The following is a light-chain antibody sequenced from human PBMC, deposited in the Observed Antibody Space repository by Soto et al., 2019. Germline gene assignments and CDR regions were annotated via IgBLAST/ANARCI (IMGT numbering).Light chain of an antibody. V-gene: IGKV1-5*01. CDR1: QSFSNW. CDR3: QQFDRYSWS. CDR2: DVS. Sequence: DIQMTQSPSTLSASLGERVTITCRASQSFSNWLAWYQQQPGKAPRLLIYDVSSLESGVPSRFSGSASGTDFILTISSLQPDDLATDYCQQFDRYSWSFGQGTTVE. J-gene: IGKJ1*01.